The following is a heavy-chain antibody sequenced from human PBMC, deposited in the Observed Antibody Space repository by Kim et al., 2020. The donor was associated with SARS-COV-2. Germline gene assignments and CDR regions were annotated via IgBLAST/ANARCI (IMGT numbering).Heavy chain of an antibody. J-gene: IGHJ1*01. D-gene: IGHD6-19*01. Sequence: SETLSLTCAVYGGSFSGYYWSWIRQPPGKGLEWIGEINHSGSTNYNPSLKSRVTISVDTSKNQFSLKLSSVTAADTAVSYCSTVPDQLGYSSGWPQLNWG. CDR1: GGSFSGYY. CDR2: INHSGST. CDR3: STVPDQLGYSSGWPQLN. V-gene: IGHV4-34*01.